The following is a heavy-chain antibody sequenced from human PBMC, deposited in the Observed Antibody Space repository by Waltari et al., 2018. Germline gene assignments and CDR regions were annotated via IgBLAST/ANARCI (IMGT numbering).Heavy chain of an antibody. D-gene: IGHD1-1*01. CDR3: ATDSRGGNDGFDI. J-gene: IGHJ3*02. V-gene: IGHV1-24*01. CDR1: GYIRTELS. Sequence: QGQVVQSGAEVKKPGASVKVSCKVSGYIRTELSIHWVRQAPGKGLEWMGGFDPEDGKRIYAQKFQGRVTMTEDTSTDTAYMELSSLRSEDTAVYYCATDSRGGNDGFDIWGQGTMVTVSS. CDR2: FDPEDGKR.